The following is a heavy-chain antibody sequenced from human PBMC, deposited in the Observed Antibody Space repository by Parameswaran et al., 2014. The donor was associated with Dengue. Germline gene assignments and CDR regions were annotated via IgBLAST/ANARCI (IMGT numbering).Heavy chain of an antibody. CDR1: GGSISSSSYY. CDR2: IYYSGST. D-gene: IGHD3-22*01. V-gene: IGHV4-39*01. J-gene: IGHJ4*02. CDR3: ARREYYYDSSGRPDY. Sequence: ASETLSLTCTVSGGSISSSSYYWGWIRQPPGKGLEWIGSIYYSGSTYYNPSLKSRVTTSVDTSKNQFSLKLSSVTAADTAVYYCARREYYYDSSGRPDYWGQGTLVTVSS.